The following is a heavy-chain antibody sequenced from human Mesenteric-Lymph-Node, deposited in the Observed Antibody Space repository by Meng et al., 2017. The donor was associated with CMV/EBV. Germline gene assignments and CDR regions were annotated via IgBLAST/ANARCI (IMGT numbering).Heavy chain of an antibody. Sequence: GESLKISCAASGFTFSSYAMSWVRQAPGKGLEWVSAISGSGGSTYYADSVKGRFTISRDSSRNTVYLQMNSLRTEDTAVYYCARDHHSQHFDYWGQGTLVTVSS. V-gene: IGHV3-23*01. CDR3: ARDHHSQHFDY. D-gene: IGHD2-2*01. CDR1: GFTFSSYA. J-gene: IGHJ4*02. CDR2: ISGSGGST.